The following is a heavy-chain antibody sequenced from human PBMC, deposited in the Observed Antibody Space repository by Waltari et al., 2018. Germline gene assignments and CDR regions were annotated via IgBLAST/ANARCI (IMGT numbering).Heavy chain of an antibody. J-gene: IGHJ6*03. CDR2: IYYSGST. CDR1: GGSLSSYY. Sequence: QVQLQESGPGLVKPSETLSLNCTVPGGSLSSYYWSWIRQPPGKGLEWIGYIYYSGSTNYNPSLKSRVTISVDTSKNQFSLKLSSVTAADTAVYYCAKGREYYYYYYMDVWGKGTTVTVSS. CDR3: AKGREYYYYYYMDV. V-gene: IGHV4-59*01. D-gene: IGHD3-10*01.